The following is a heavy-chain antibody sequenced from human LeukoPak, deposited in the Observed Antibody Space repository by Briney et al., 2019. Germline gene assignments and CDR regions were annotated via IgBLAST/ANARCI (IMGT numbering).Heavy chain of an antibody. D-gene: IGHD2-21*02. Sequence: SETLSLTCTVSGGSISSYYWSWIRQPPGKGLEWIGYIYYSGSTYYNPSLKSRVTISVDTSKNQFSLKLSSVTAADTAVYYCAREVATTPDAFDIWGQGTMVTVSS. J-gene: IGHJ3*02. CDR1: GGSISSYY. CDR3: AREVATTPDAFDI. V-gene: IGHV4-59*12. CDR2: IYYSGST.